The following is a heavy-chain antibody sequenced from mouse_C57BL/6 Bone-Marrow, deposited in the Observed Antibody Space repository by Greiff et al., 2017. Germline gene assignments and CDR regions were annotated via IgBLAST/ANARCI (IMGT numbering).Heavy chain of an antibody. D-gene: IGHD2-3*01. CDR3: TGDDDLDY. CDR1: GFTFSNYW. Sequence: EVQRVESGGGLVQPGGSMKLSCVASGFTFSNYWMNWVRQSPETGLEWVAQIRLKSDNFSTPYAESVKGRFTISRDDSKSDVYLQRNNLRAEDTGIYYCTGDDDLDYWGQGTTLTVSS. J-gene: IGHJ2*01. CDR2: IRLKSDNFST. V-gene: IGHV6-3*01.